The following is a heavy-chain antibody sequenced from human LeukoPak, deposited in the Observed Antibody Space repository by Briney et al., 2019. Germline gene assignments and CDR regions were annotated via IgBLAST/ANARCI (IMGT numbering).Heavy chain of an antibody. D-gene: IGHD1-1*01. V-gene: IGHV3-48*03. Sequence: GGSLRLSCAASGFTISRDEMNWARQAPGKGLEWVSYISSSGSPIYYADSVKGRFSISRDTAKNSLYLQMNSLRAEDTAVYYCARGGSSRPLAHWGQGTLVTVSS. CDR2: ISSSGSPI. CDR3: ARGGSSRPLAH. CDR1: GFTISRDE. J-gene: IGHJ4*02.